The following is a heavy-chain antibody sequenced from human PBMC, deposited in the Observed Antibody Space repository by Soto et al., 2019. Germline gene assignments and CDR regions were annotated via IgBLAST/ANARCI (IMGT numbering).Heavy chain of an antibody. CDR3: ARDALRDYIWGRRHYYFDY. V-gene: IGHV4-34*01. CDR1: GGSFSGYY. CDR2: INHSGST. D-gene: IGHD3-16*01. Sequence: SETLSLTCAVYGGSFSGYYWSWIRQPPGKGLEWIGEINHSGSTNYNPSLKSRVTISVDTSKNQFSLKLSSVTAADTAVYYCARDALRDYIWGRRHYYFDYWGQGTLVTVSS. J-gene: IGHJ4*02.